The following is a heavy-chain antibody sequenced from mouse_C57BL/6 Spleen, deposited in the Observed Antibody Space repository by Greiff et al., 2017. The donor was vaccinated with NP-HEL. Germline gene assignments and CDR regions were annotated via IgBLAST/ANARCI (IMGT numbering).Heavy chain of an antibody. Sequence: DVMLVESGGGLVKPGGSLKLSCAASGFTFSDYGMHWVRQAPEKGLEWVAYISSGSSTIYYADTVKGRFTISRDNAKNTLFLQMTSLRSEDTAMYYCARTGTDAWFAYWGQGTLVTVSA. D-gene: IGHD4-1*01. J-gene: IGHJ3*01. V-gene: IGHV5-17*01. CDR2: ISSGSSTI. CDR3: ARTGTDAWFAY. CDR1: GFTFSDYG.